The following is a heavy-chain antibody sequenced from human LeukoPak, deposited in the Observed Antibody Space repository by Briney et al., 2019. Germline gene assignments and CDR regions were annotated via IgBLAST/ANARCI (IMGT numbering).Heavy chain of an antibody. CDR1: GGSISSSSYY. D-gene: IGHD3-9*01. CDR3: ARLHILTGYYYYYYMDV. V-gene: IGHV4-39*07. Sequence: SETLSLTCTVSGGSISSSSYYWGWIRQPPGKGLEWIGSIYYSGSTYYNPSLKSRVTISVDTSKNQFSLKLSSVTAADTAVYYCARLHILTGYYYYYYMDVWGKGTTVTIPS. CDR2: IYYSGST. J-gene: IGHJ6*03.